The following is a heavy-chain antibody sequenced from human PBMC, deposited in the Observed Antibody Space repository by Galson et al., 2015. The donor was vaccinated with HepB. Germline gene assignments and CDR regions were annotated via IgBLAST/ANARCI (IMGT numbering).Heavy chain of an antibody. V-gene: IGHV3-30*18. CDR3: AKSWLASFDY. CDR1: GFTFSSYG. J-gene: IGHJ4*02. Sequence: SLRLSCAASGFTFSSYGMHWVRQAPGKGLEWVAVISYDGSNKYYADSVKGRFTISRDNSKNTLYLQMNSLRAEDTAVYYCAKSWLASFDYWGQGTLVTVSS. D-gene: IGHD6-19*01. CDR2: ISYDGSNK.